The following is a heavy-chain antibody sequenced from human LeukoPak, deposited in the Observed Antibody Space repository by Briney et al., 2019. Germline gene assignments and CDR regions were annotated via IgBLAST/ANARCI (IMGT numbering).Heavy chain of an antibody. CDR2: IIPIFGTA. CDR1: GGTFSSYA. V-gene: IGHV1-69*13. J-gene: IGHJ5*02. Sequence: SVKVSCKASGGTFSSYAISWVRQAPGQGREWMGGIIPIFGTANYAQKFQGRVTITANESTSTAYMELSSLRSEDTAVYYCARDPPQGLLWFGESENWFDPWGQGTLVTVSS. D-gene: IGHD3-10*01. CDR3: ARDPPQGLLWFGESENWFDP.